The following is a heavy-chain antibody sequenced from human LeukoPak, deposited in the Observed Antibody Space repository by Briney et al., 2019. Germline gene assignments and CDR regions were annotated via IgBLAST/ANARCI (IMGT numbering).Heavy chain of an antibody. CDR3: AKVIRGSSTSCPDY. D-gene: IGHD2-2*01. CDR2: TSGSGGST. Sequence: EPGGSLRLSCAASGFTFSSYAMSWVRQAPGKGLEWVSATSGSGGSTYYADSVKGRYTISRDNSKNTLYLQMNSLRAEDTAVYYCAKVIRGSSTSCPDYWGQGTLVTVSS. J-gene: IGHJ4*02. CDR1: GFTFSSYA. V-gene: IGHV3-23*01.